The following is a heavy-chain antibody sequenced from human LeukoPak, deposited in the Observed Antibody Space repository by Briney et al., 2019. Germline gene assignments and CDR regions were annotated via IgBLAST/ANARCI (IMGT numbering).Heavy chain of an antibody. D-gene: IGHD3-22*01. V-gene: IGHV3-30-3*01. CDR1: GFTFSSYA. J-gene: IGHJ4*02. CDR3: AKDIYNYFDSSGYGY. Sequence: GRSLRLSCAASGFTFSSYAMRWVRQAPGKGLEWVAVISYDGSNKYYADSVKGRFTISRDNSKNTLYLQMNSLRAEDTAVYYCAKDIYNYFDSSGYGYWGQGTLVTVSS. CDR2: ISYDGSNK.